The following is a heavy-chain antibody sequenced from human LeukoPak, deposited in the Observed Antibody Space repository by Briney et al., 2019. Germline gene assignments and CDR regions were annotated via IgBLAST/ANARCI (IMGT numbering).Heavy chain of an antibody. Sequence: SETLSLTCTVSGGSISSGGYYWSWIRQHPGEGLEWIGYIYYSGNTYYNPSLKSRVTISVDTSKNQFSLKLSSVTAADTAVYYCARWPDKQWLVQGVGFDYWGQGTLVTVSS. CDR1: GGSISSGGYY. J-gene: IGHJ4*02. CDR3: ARWPDKQWLVQGVGFDY. D-gene: IGHD6-19*01. CDR2: IYYSGNT. V-gene: IGHV4-31*03.